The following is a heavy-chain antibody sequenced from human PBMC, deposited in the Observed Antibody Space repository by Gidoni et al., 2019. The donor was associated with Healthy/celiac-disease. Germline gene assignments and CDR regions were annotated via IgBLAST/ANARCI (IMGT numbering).Heavy chain of an antibody. V-gene: IGHV3-48*02. D-gene: IGHD6-13*01. Sequence: EVQLVESGGGLVQPGGSLRLSCAASGFTFSSYSMSWVRQAPGKGLEWVSYISSSSSTIYYADSVKGRFTISRDNAKNSLYLQMNSLRDEDTAVYYCARTHQYSSSWYGGPLDYWGQGTLVTVSS. CDR3: ARTHQYSSSWYGGPLDY. J-gene: IGHJ4*02. CDR2: ISSSSSTI. CDR1: GFTFSSYS.